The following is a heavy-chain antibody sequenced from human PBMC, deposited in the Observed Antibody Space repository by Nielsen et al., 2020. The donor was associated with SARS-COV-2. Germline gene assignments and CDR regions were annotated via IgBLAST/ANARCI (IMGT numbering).Heavy chain of an antibody. CDR2: ISAYNGNT. J-gene: IGHJ6*02. V-gene: IGHV1-18*01. CDR3: ARDRHIVVVPAAPELNYYYYGMDV. Sequence: ASVKVSCKASGYTFTSYAISWVRQAPGQGLEWMGWISAYNGNTNYAQKLQGRVTMTTDTSTSTAYMELRSLRSDDTAVYYCARDRHIVVVPAAPELNYYYYGMDVWGQGTTVTVSS. CDR1: GYTFTSYA. D-gene: IGHD2-2*01.